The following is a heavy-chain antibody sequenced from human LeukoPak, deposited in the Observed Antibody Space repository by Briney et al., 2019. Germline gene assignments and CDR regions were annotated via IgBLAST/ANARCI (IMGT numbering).Heavy chain of an antibody. CDR2: IYHSGST. Sequence: SETLSLTCTVSGGSISSGGYYWSWIRQPPGRGLEWIVYIYHSGSTYYNPSLKSRVAISVDRSKNQFSLELRSVTAADTAVHYWARVMAARPKYLFDPWGQGTLVTVSS. V-gene: IGHV4-30-2*01. CDR1: GGSISSGGYY. J-gene: IGHJ5*02. D-gene: IGHD6-6*01. CDR3: ARVMAARPKYLFDP.